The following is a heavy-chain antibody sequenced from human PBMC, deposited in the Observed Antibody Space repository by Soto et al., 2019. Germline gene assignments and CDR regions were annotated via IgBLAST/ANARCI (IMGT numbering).Heavy chain of an antibody. CDR3: ARFRGDGYYNL. D-gene: IGHD3-9*01. Sequence: QVQLVESGGGLVKPGGSLRLSCAASGFTLSDYYMTWIRQAPGKGLEWVSDISIRGTTIHYADSVRGRFTISRDNAKNSVWLQMNRLRGEDTAVYYCARFRGDGYYNLWGQGTLVTVSS. V-gene: IGHV3-11*01. CDR2: ISIRGTTI. J-gene: IGHJ4*02. CDR1: GFTLSDYY.